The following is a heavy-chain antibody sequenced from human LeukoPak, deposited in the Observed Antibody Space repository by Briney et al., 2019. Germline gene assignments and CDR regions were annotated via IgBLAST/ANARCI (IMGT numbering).Heavy chain of an antibody. J-gene: IGHJ4*02. CDR3: AKEGSWGHFGS. V-gene: IGHV3-11*01. CDR1: GFTFGDTY. CDR2: ISSRASSK. Sequence: GGSLRLSCEASGFTFGDTYMSWIRQAPGKGLEWVSYISSRASSKDYADSVKGRFTISRDNTKNSLFLQMNGLRDEDTAMYYCAKEGSWGHFGSWGQGTLVTVSS. D-gene: IGHD6-13*01.